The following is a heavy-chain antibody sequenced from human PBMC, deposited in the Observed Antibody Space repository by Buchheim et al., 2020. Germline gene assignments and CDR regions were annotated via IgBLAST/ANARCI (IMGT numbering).Heavy chain of an antibody. D-gene: IGHD2/OR15-2a*01. V-gene: IGHV1-46*01. Sequence: QVHLVQSGAEVKKPGARVNVSCTASGYTFTSYNVHWVRQAPGQGLEWIGIINSGGDSASYAQKFQGRLTLTKDPSTSTVYMELSSLRSEDTAVYYCARDECRASACYSRAYYYFDFWGQGTL. CDR3: ARDECRASACYSRAYYYFDF. J-gene: IGHJ4*02. CDR1: GYTFTSYN. CDR2: INSGGDSA.